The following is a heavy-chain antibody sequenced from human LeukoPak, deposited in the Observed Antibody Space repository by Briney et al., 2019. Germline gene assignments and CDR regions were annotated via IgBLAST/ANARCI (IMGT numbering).Heavy chain of an antibody. J-gene: IGHJ4*02. CDR2: IYHSGST. Sequence: PSETLSLTCAVSGGSISSSNWWSWVRQPPGKGLEWIGEIYHSGSTNYNPSLKSRVTISVDKSKNQFSLKLSSVTAADTAVYYCARADYGDYVPFDYWGQGTLVTVSS. CDR1: GGSISSSNW. D-gene: IGHD4-17*01. V-gene: IGHV4-4*02. CDR3: ARADYGDYVPFDY.